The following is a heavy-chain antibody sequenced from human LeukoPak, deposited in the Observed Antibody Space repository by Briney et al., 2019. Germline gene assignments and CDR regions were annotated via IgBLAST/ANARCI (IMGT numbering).Heavy chain of an antibody. J-gene: IGHJ5*02. D-gene: IGHD3-10*01. CDR1: GGSVTSGGFY. CDR2: IYYTGST. CDR3: ARHSGSGSLSRPFDP. Sequence: SETLSLTCSVSGGSVTSGGFYWSWLRQPPGKGPEWIATIYYTGSTYYNPSLNSRVTVSIDTSKNQFSLRLTSVTATDAAVYHCARHSGSGSLSRPFDPWGQGTLVTVSS. V-gene: IGHV4-39*01.